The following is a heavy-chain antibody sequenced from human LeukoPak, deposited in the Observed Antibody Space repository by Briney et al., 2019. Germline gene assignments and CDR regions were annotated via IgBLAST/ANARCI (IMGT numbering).Heavy chain of an antibody. J-gene: IGHJ6*03. CDR3: ASIGVAAQSGGHYYMDV. CDR2: INPNSGGT. CDR1: GYTFTDYY. D-gene: IGHD2-15*01. Sequence: ASVKVSCKASGYTFTDYYMHWVGQAPRQGLEGMGWINPNSGGTNYAQKFQGWVTITRDTSISTAYMELSRLGSDGPALYYCASIGVAAQSGGHYYMDVWGKGTTVTVP. V-gene: IGHV1-2*04.